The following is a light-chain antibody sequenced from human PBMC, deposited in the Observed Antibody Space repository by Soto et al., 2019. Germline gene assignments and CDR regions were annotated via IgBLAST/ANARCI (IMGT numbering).Light chain of an antibody. CDR2: DAS. CDR1: QSVRSW. J-gene: IGKJ4*01. CDR3: QQYDNYPLT. V-gene: IGKV1-5*01. Sequence: DIQMTQSPSTLSASVGDRVTITCRASQSVRSWLAWYQQKPGRAPKFLIYDASSLESGVPSRFSGSGSGTEFTLTISNLQPDDFANYYCQQYDNYPLTFGEGTKVEI.